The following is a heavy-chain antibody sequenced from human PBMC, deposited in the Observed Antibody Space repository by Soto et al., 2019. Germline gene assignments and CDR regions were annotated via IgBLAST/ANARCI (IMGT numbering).Heavy chain of an antibody. V-gene: IGHV1-18*01. Sequence: QVQLVQSGAEVKKPGASVKVSCKASGYTFTSYGISWVRQAPGQGREWMGWISAYNGNTNYAQKLQGRVTMTTDTSTSTAYMELRSLRSDDTAVYYCARAYCGGDCYLDFDYWGQGTLVTVSS. CDR3: ARAYCGGDCYLDFDY. CDR2: ISAYNGNT. D-gene: IGHD2-21*01. CDR1: GYTFTSYG. J-gene: IGHJ4*02.